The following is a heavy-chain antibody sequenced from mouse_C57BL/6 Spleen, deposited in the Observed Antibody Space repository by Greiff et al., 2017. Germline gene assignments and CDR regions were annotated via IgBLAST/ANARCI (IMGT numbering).Heavy chain of an antibody. J-gene: IGHJ2*01. CDR1: GYSITSGYD. D-gene: IGHD1-1*01. V-gene: IGHV3-1*01. CDR2: ISYSGST. CDR3: ARDYYGSLDY. Sequence: EVQLVESGPGMVKPSQSLSLTCTVTGYSITSGYDWHWIRHFPGNKLEWMGYISYSGSTNYNPSLKSRISITHDTSKNHFFLKLNSVTTEDTATYYCARDYYGSLDYWGQGTTLTVSS.